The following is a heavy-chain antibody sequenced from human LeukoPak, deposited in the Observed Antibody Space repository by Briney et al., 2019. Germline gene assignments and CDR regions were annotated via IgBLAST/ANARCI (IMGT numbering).Heavy chain of an antibody. CDR1: GYTFTGYY. CDR3: ARGYYYGSGSYSMDY. Sequence: SVKVSCKASGYTFTGYYMHWVRQAPGQGLEWMGWINPNSGGTNYAQKFQGRVTMTRDTSISTAYMELSRVRSDDTAVYYCARGYYYGSGSYSMDYWGQGTLVTVSS. V-gene: IGHV1-2*02. D-gene: IGHD3-10*01. J-gene: IGHJ4*02. CDR2: INPNSGGT.